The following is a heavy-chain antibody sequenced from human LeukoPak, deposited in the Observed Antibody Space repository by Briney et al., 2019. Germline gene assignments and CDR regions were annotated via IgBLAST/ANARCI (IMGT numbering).Heavy chain of an antibody. CDR1: GDSIRRDNYY. J-gene: IGHJ4*02. V-gene: IGHV4-39*01. Sequence: SETLSLTCTVSGDSIRRDNYYWGWIRQPPVKGLEWIGSIYYSGSTYYNPSLKSRVSISVDPSKSQFSLKLTSVTAADTAVYYCATHPLLDYWGQGSLVTVSS. D-gene: IGHD3-16*02. CDR2: IYYSGST. CDR3: ATHPLLDY.